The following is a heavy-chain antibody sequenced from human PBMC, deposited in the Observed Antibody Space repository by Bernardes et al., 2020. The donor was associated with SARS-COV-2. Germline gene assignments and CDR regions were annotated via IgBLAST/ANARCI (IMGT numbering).Heavy chain of an antibody. CDR3: ARGAYSLDRSGPRSVFDI. D-gene: IGHD3-22*01. Sequence: GGSLRLSCAASGFTFSAYTMNWVRQAPGKGLEWVSSISPSSTYIYYAGPLKGRFTISRDNTKNTLSLQMNSLSADDTAVYYCARGAYSLDRSGPRSVFDIWGQATMVTVSS. V-gene: IGHV3-21*04. CDR2: ISPSSTYI. CDR1: GFTFSAYT. J-gene: IGHJ3*02.